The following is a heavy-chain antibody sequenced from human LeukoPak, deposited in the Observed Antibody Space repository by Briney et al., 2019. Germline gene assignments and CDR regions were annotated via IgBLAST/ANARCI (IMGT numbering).Heavy chain of an antibody. V-gene: IGHV3-7*01. D-gene: IGHD4-11*01. CDR2: IKQDGSEK. CDR3: AREDYSNYFDY. CDR1: GFTFSSYW. J-gene: IGHJ4*02. Sequence: PGGSLRLSCTASGFTFSSYWMSWVRQAPGKGLEWVANIKQDGSEKYYVDSVKGRFTISRDNAKNSLYLQMNSLRAEDTAVYYCAREDYSNYFDYWGQGTLVTVSS.